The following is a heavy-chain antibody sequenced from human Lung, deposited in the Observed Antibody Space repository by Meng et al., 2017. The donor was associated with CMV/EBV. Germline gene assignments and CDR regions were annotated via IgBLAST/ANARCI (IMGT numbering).Heavy chain of an antibody. CDR2: ISYTGST. CDR3: ARDGTGFYFAY. J-gene: IGHJ4*02. CDR1: GGSTSNSY. Sequence: SETLSPXCTVSGGSTSNSYWSWVRQPPGKGLEWNGYISYTGSTNYNHSLKGRVTIPLDTSKNQFSLRLNSVTAADTAVYYCARDGTGFYFAYWGQGTLVTVSS. V-gene: IGHV4-59*01. D-gene: IGHD3/OR15-3a*01.